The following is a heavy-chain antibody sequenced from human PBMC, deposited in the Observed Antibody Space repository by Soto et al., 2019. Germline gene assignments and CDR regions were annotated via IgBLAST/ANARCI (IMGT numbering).Heavy chain of an antibody. CDR2: ISGSGGST. CDR1: GFTFSSYA. CDR3: AIDYLPAALYYYYYYYMDV. Sequence: GGSLRLSCAASGFTFSSYAMSWVRQAPGKGLEWVSAISGSGGSTYYADSVKGRFTISRDNSKNTLYLQMNSLRAEDTAVYYCAIDYLPAALYYYYYYYMDVWGKGTTVTVSS. D-gene: IGHD2-2*01. V-gene: IGHV3-23*01. J-gene: IGHJ6*03.